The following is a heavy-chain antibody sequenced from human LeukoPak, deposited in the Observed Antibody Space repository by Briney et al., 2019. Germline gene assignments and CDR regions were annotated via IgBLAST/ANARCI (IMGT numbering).Heavy chain of an antibody. D-gene: IGHD6-13*01. CDR1: RFTFTDYW. CDR3: AKAATGSRNAFDI. V-gene: IGHV3-23*01. Sequence: GGSLRLSCAASRFTFTDYWMSWVRQAPGKGLEWVSAISGSGGSTNYADSVKGRFTISRDNAKNTLYLQMNSLRAEDTSVYYCAKAATGSRNAFDIWGQGTLVTVSS. J-gene: IGHJ3*02. CDR2: ISGSGGST.